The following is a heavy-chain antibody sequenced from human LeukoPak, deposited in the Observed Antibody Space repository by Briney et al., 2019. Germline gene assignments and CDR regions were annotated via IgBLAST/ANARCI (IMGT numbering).Heavy chain of an antibody. CDR3: AGGSDSGNMDV. D-gene: IGHD2-21*01. V-gene: IGHV4-31*03. CDR2: IYYSGST. CDR1: GGSISSGGYY. J-gene: IGHJ6*03. Sequence: SETLSLTCTVSGGSISSGGYYWSWIRQHPGKGLEWIGYIYYSGSTYYNPSLKSRVTISVDTSKNQFSLKLSSVTAADTAVYYCAGGSDSGNMDVWGKGTTVTVSS.